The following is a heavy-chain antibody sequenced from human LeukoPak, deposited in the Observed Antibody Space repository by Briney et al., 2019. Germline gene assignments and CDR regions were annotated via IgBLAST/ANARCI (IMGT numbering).Heavy chain of an antibody. CDR2: IYTGGST. V-gene: IGHV3-53*05. J-gene: IGHJ4*02. CDR1: GLTVSSNY. Sequence: GGSLRLSCAASGLTVSSNYMSWVRLAPGKGLERVSVIYTGGSTYYADSVKGRFTISRDNSRNTLYLQMSSLRAEDTAVYYCVKAASGWPQNPDYWCQGTLVTVSS. CDR3: VKAASGWPQNPDY. D-gene: IGHD6-19*01.